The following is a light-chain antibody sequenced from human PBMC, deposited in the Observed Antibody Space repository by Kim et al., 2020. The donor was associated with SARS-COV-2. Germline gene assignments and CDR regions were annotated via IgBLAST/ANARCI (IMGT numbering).Light chain of an antibody. J-gene: IGLJ2*01. V-gene: IGLV3-19*01. CDR3: NSRDSNDYVV. Sequence: ALRQTVRMTCQGDSLRSYYATWYQQKPGQAPKVVIYGKDNRPSGVPDRFSGSSSGNTAYLTITGTQAGDEADYYCNSRDSNDYVVFGGGTQLTVL. CDR1: SLRSYY. CDR2: GKD.